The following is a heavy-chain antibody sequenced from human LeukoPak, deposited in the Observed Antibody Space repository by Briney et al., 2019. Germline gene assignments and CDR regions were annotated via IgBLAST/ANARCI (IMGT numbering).Heavy chain of an antibody. V-gene: IGHV1-18*01. Sequence: EASVKVSCKASGYIFTAYGVNWVRQAPGQGLEWMGWISADNGNTNYAQNLQGRVTMTTDTPTSTAYMELRSLRSDDTAVYYCARDGEDTVTTGGDYYYYMDVWGKGTTVTISS. CDR3: ARDGEDTVTTGGDYYYYMDV. J-gene: IGHJ6*03. CDR1: GYIFTAYG. CDR2: ISADNGNT. D-gene: IGHD4-17*01.